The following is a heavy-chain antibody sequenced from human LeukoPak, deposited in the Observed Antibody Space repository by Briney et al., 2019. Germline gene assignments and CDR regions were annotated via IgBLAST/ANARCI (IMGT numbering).Heavy chain of an antibody. V-gene: IGHV3-23*01. J-gene: IGHJ4*02. D-gene: IGHD6-25*01. Sequence: GGSLRLSCAASGFTFSSYAMSWVRQAPGKGLEWVSAISGSGGSTYYADSVKGRFTISRDNSKNTLYLQMNSLRAEDTAVYYYAKDFRGYVREYRYFDYWGQGTLVTVSS. CDR3: AKDFRGYVREYRYFDY. CDR2: ISGSGGST. CDR1: GFTFSSYA.